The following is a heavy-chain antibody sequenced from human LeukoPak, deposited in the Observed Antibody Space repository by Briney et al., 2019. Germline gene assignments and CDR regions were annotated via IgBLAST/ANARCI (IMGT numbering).Heavy chain of an antibody. CDR2: IYSGGST. V-gene: IGHV3-53*01. D-gene: IGHD2-15*01. CDR3: ARAIIGYEGMDV. J-gene: IGHJ6*02. CDR1: GFTVSSNY. Sequence: GGSLSLSCAASGFTVSSNYMSWVRQPPGKGLEWVSVIYSGGSTYYPDSVKGRFTISRDNSKNMLYLQMNSMRVEDTAMDYCARAIIGYEGMDVWGQGTTVTVSS.